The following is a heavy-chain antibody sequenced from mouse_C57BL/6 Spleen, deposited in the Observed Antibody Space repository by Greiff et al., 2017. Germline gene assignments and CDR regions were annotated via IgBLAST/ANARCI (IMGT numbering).Heavy chain of an antibody. CDR2: IDPETGGT. CDR3: TRRDGNYGGAWFAY. V-gene: IGHV1-15*01. J-gene: IGHJ3*01. Sequence: VQLQQSGAELVRPGASVTLSCKASGYTFTDYEMHWVKQTPVHGLEWIGAIDPETGGTAYNQKFKGKAILTADKSSRTAYMELRSLTSEDSAVXYCTRRDGNYGGAWFAYWGQGTLVTVSA. CDR1: GYTFTDYE. D-gene: IGHD2-1*01.